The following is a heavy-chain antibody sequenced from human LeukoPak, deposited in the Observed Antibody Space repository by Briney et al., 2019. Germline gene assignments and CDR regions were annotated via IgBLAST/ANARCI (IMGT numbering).Heavy chain of an antibody. CDR1: GYTFTSYY. V-gene: IGHV1-46*01. Sequence: GASVKVSCKASGYTFTSYYMHWVRQATGQGLEWMGIINPSGGSTSYAQKFQGRVTMTRDTSTSTVYMELSSLRSEDTAVYYCARDQRLVTAQYYYYYMDVWGKGTTVTVSS. CDR2: INPSGGST. J-gene: IGHJ6*03. CDR3: ARDQRLVTAQYYYYYMDV. D-gene: IGHD4-11*01.